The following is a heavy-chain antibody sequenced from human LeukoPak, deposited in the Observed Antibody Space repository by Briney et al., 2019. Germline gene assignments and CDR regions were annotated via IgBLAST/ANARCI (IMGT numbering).Heavy chain of an antibody. CDR3: ARGSKGYDSSGYYSN. CDR1: GYTFTSYA. J-gene: IGHJ4*02. CDR2: INTNTGNP. D-gene: IGHD3-22*01. Sequence: ASVKVSCKASGYTFTSYAMNWVRQAPGQGLEWMGWINTNTGNPTYAQGFTGRFVFSLDTSVSTAYLQISSLKAEDTAVYYCARGSKGYDSSGYYSNWGQGTLVTVSS. V-gene: IGHV7-4-1*02.